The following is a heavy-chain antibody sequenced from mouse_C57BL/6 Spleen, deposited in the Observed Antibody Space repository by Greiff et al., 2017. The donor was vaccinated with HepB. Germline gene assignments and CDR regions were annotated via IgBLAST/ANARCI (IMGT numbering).Heavy chain of an antibody. CDR1: GYSITSGYY. Sequence: EVKLLESGPGLVKPSQSLSLTCSVTGYSITSGYYWNWIRQFPGNKLEWMGYISYDGSNNYNPSLKNRISITRDTSKNQFFLKLNSVTTEDTATYYCARDSSRGLDHWGQGTTLTVSS. D-gene: IGHD3-2*02. V-gene: IGHV3-6*01. CDR2: ISYDGSN. J-gene: IGHJ2*01. CDR3: ARDSSRGLDH.